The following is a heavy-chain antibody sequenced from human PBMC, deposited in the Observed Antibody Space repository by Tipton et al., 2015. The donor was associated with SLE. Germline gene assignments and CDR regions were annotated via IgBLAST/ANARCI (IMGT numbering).Heavy chain of an antibody. CDR2: IYASGST. CDR3: ARGDFGLTGRYSYYYMDV. D-gene: IGHD3-9*01. Sequence: GLVKPSETLSLTCSVSGGSMSTYYWSWIRQPPGRGLEWIGRIYASGSTNYNPSLRSRAAMSVDTSKSHFSLKLTSVTAADTAVYYCARGDFGLTGRYSYYYMDVWGKGTTVTVSS. J-gene: IGHJ6*03. V-gene: IGHV4-4*07. CDR1: GGSMSTYY.